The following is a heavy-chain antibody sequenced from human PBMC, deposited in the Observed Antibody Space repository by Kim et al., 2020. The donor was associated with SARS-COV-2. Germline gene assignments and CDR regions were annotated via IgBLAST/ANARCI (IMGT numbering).Heavy chain of an antibody. J-gene: IGHJ2*01. CDR1: GGSISSYY. D-gene: IGHD3-10*01. CDR2: IYTSGST. Sequence: SETLSLTCTVSGGSISSYYWSWIRQPAGKGLEWIGRIYTSGSTNYNPSLKSRVTMSVDTSKNQFSLKLSSVTAADTAVYYCARAPNLWFGEFPPRPYWYFDLWGRGTLVTVSS. CDR3: ARAPNLWFGEFPPRPYWYFDL. V-gene: IGHV4-4*07.